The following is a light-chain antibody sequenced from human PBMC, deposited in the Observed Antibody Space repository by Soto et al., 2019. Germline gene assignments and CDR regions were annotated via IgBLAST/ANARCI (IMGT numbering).Light chain of an antibody. Sequence: DIQMTQSPSSVSPSVGDRVTITCRASQSISSWLAWYQQKPGKAPKLLIYKASSLESGVPSRFSGSGSGTEFTLTISSLQPDDFATYYCQQYNSYSWTFGQGTKVDIK. CDR2: KAS. CDR1: QSISSW. J-gene: IGKJ1*01. CDR3: QQYNSYSWT. V-gene: IGKV1-5*03.